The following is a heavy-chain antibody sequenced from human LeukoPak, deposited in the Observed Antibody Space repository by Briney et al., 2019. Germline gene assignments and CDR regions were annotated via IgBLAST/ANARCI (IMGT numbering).Heavy chain of an antibody. Sequence: GGSLRLSCAPSGFTLSNYEMNWVRLTPGKGLEWISYITKGGATVLYAESVKGRFTISRDNANSSLYLQMNSLGAEDTAVYFCARLSVSITRRFDLWGQGTLFTVSS. V-gene: IGHV3-48*03. CDR1: GFTLSNYE. CDR3: ARLSVSITRRFDL. J-gene: IGHJ5*02. D-gene: IGHD3-3*01. CDR2: ITKGGATV.